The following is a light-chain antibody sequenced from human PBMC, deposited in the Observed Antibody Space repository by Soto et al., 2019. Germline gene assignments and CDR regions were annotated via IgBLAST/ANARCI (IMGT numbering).Light chain of an antibody. J-gene: IGKJ2*01. CDR2: DAS. Sequence: EIVLTQSPATLSLSPGERATLSCRASQRVSSYLAWYQQKPGQAPRLLIYDASNRATGIPARFSGGGSGTDFTLTISSLEPEDFAVSYCQQRFNWPRFTFGQGTKLEIK. CDR3: QQRFNWPRFT. V-gene: IGKV3-11*01. CDR1: QRVSSY.